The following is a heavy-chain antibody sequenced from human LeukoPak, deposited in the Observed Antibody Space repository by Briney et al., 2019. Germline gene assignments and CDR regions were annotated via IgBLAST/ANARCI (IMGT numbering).Heavy chain of an antibody. CDR1: GGSFSGYY. CDR2: INHSGST. V-gene: IGHV4-34*01. CDR3: ARDGYSSGWYSIPVRSGEYYFDY. Sequence: KPSETLSLTGAVYGGSFSGYYWSWIRQPPGKGLEWIGEINHSGSTNYNPSLKSRVTISVDTSKNQFSLKLSSVTAADTAVYYCARDGYSSGWYSIPVRSGEYYFDYWGQGTLVTVSS. J-gene: IGHJ4*02. D-gene: IGHD6-19*01.